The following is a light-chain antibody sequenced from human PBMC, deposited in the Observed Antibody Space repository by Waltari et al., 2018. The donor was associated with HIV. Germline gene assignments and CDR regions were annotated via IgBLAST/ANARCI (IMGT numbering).Light chain of an antibody. CDR3: QQYYTTPLT. Sequence: DIVMTQSPDSLAVSLGARATINCNSSQSLLYSSNNKNYLAWYQQKPGQPPKLLIYWASARESGVPGRFSGSGSGTDFTLTISSLQAEDVAVYYCQQYYTTPLTFGGGTKVEIK. V-gene: IGKV4-1*01. CDR2: WAS. CDR1: QSLLYSSNNKNY. J-gene: IGKJ4*01.